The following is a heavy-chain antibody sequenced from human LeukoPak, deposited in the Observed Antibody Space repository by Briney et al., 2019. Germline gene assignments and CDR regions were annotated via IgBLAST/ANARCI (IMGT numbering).Heavy chain of an antibody. D-gene: IGHD3-9*01. CDR1: GGSFSGYY. CDR2: INHSGST. V-gene: IGHV4-34*01. Sequence: SETLSLTCAVYGGSFSGYYWSWIRQPPGKGLEWIGEINHSGSTNYNPSLKSRVTISVDTSKNQFSLKLSSVTAADTAVYYCARPDTDRETNHAFDIWGRGTMVTVSS. CDR3: ARPDTDRETNHAFDI. J-gene: IGHJ3*02.